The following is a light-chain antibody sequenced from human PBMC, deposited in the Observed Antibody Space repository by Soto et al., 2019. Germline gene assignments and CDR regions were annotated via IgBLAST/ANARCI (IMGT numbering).Light chain of an antibody. CDR2: DVS. Sequence: QSALTQPAFVSGSPGQSITISCTGTSSDVGGYNYVSWYQQHPGKAPKLMIYDVSNRPSGVSNRFSGSKSGNTASLTISGLQAEDEAEYYCSSYTSSSNVVFGGGTKLTVL. J-gene: IGLJ2*01. CDR1: SSDVGGYNY. V-gene: IGLV2-14*01. CDR3: SSYTSSSNVV.